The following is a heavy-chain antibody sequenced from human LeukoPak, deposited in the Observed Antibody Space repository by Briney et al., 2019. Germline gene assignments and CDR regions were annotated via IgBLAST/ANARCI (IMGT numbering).Heavy chain of an antibody. CDR1: GFTFSSYW. Sequence: PGGSLRLSCVASGFTFSSYWMSWVRQAPGKGLEWVANIKQDGSEKYYVDSVKGRFTISRDNAKNSLYLQMNSLRAEDTAVYYCARENIFGVVIIAGDYGMDVWGQGTTVTVSS. D-gene: IGHD3-3*01. CDR3: ARENIFGVVIIAGDYGMDV. V-gene: IGHV3-7*05. CDR2: IKQDGSEK. J-gene: IGHJ6*02.